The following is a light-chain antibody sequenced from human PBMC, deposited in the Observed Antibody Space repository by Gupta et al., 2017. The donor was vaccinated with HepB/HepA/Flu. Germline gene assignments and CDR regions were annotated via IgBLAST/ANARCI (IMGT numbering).Light chain of an antibody. Sequence: SSVLPQPPSVSVAPGKTATLTCGGNNLGRRSVHWYQQKPGQAPVLVVYDDSDRPSGIPERFSGSKSWNTATLTISRVEAGDEADYSCQLWDSLIDHPMLFGGGTKVTVL. V-gene: IGLV3-21*03. CDR3: QLWDSLIDHPML. CDR1: NLGRRS. J-gene: IGLJ2*01. CDR2: DDS.